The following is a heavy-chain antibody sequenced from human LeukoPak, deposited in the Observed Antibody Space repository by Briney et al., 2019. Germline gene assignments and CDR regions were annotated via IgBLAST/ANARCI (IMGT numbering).Heavy chain of an antibody. CDR2: ISGSGGST. CDR3: AKDSYITYYYDSSGYYSYDAFDI. CDR1: GFTVSSNY. D-gene: IGHD3-22*01. J-gene: IGHJ3*02. Sequence: GGSLRLSCAASGFTVSSNYMSWVRQAPGKGLEWVSAISGSGGSTYYADSVKGRFTISRDNSKNTLYLQMNSLRAEDTAVYYCAKDSYITYYYDSSGYYSYDAFDIWGQGTMVTVSS. V-gene: IGHV3-23*01.